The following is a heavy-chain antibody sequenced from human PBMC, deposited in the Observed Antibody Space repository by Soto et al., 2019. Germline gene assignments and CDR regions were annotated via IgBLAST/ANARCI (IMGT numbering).Heavy chain of an antibody. CDR3: ARLDYNILTGYSYYGMDV. D-gene: IGHD3-9*01. CDR2: IWYDGSEK. CDR1: KFTFSTYG. Sequence: PGGSLRLSCAASKFTFSTYGMHWVRQAPGRGLEWVAVIWYDGSEKYYADSVKGRFTVSRDNSNNTLYLQMNSLRAEDTAVYYCARLDYNILTGYSYYGMDVWGPGTKVTVSS. V-gene: IGHV3-33*01. J-gene: IGHJ6*02.